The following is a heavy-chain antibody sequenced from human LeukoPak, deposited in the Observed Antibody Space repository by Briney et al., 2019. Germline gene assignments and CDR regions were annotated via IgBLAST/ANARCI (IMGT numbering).Heavy chain of an antibody. CDR2: IRYDGNNK. V-gene: IGHV3-30*02. Sequence: PGGTLRLSCAASGFTFSSYGKHWVRKAPGQGLERVAFIRYDGNNKYYADSVQGRFTISRDNSKNTLYLQMNSLRAGDTAVYYCARGFGSGSYYQNYFDYWGQGTLVTVSS. D-gene: IGHD3-10*01. CDR1: GFTFSSYG. J-gene: IGHJ4*02. CDR3: ARGFGSGSYYQNYFDY.